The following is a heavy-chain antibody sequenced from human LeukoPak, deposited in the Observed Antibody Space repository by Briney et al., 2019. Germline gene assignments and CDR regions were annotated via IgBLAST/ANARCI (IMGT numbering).Heavy chain of an antibody. CDR3: ARDLGAARQPFDP. CDR1: GGSISSGGYY. J-gene: IGHJ5*02. D-gene: IGHD6-6*01. V-gene: IGHV4-30-2*01. Sequence: SQTLSLTCTVSGGSISSGGYYWSWIRQPPGKGLEWIGYIYHSGSTYYNPSLKSRVTISVDRSKNQFSLKLSSVTAADTAVYYCARDLGAARQPFDPWGQGTLVTVSS. CDR2: IYHSGST.